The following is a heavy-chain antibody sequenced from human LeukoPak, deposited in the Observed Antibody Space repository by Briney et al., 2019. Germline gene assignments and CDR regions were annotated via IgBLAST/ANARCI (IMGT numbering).Heavy chain of an antibody. V-gene: IGHV1-2*02. Sequence: ASVKVSCKASGYTFTGYYMHWVRQAPGQGLEWMGWINPNSGGTNYAQKFQGRVTMTRDTSISTAYMELSRLRSDDTAVYYCARVRYDFWSGYYTWRYYYYMDVWGKGTTVTVSS. J-gene: IGHJ6*03. CDR1: GYTFTGYY. CDR2: INPNSGGT. D-gene: IGHD3-3*01. CDR3: ARVRYDFWSGYYTWRYYYYMDV.